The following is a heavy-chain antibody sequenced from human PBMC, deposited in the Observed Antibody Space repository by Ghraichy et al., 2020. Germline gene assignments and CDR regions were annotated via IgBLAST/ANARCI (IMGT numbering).Heavy chain of an antibody. CDR3: AKDLRRDIVVVVAATSAFDI. Sequence: GGSLRLSCAASGFTFSSYAMSWVRQAPGKGLEWVSAISGSGGSTYYADSVKGRFTISRDNSKNTLYLQMNSLRAEDTAVYYCAKDLRRDIVVVVAATSAFDIWGQGTMVTVSS. V-gene: IGHV3-23*01. CDR2: ISGSGGST. J-gene: IGHJ3*02. CDR1: GFTFSSYA. D-gene: IGHD2-15*01.